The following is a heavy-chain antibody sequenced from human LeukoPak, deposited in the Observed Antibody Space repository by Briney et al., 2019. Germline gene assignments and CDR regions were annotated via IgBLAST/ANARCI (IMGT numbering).Heavy chain of an antibody. J-gene: IGHJ4*02. D-gene: IGHD3-22*01. V-gene: IGHV1-18*01. CDR3: ARDRKYYYDSSGYYAFDY. Sequence: ASVKVSCKASGYTFTSYDISWVRQAPGQGLEWMGWISAYNGNTNYAQKLQGRVTMTTDTSTSTAYMELRSLRSDDTAVYYCARDRKYYYDSSGYYAFDYWGQGTLVTVSS. CDR2: ISAYNGNT. CDR1: GYTFTSYD.